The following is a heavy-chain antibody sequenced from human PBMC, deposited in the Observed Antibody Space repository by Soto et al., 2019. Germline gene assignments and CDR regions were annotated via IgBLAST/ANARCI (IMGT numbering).Heavy chain of an antibody. J-gene: IGHJ6*02. CDR2: IYPGDSDT. CDR1: GYSFTSYW. Sequence: PGESLKISCKGSGYSFTSYWIGWVRQMPGKGLEWMGIIYPGDSDTRYSPSFQGQVTISADKSISTAYLQWSSLKASDTAMYYCARTYYDFWSGPFYYYYGMDVWGQGTTVTV. CDR3: ARTYYDFWSGPFYYYYGMDV. V-gene: IGHV5-51*01. D-gene: IGHD3-3*01.